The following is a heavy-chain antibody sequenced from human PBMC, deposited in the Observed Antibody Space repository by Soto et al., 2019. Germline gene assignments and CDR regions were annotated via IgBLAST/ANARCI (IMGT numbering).Heavy chain of an antibody. V-gene: IGHV3-30*18. D-gene: IGHD3-10*01. CDR1: GFTFSSHG. CDR2: IALDGSVS. Sequence: QVQLVESGGGVVQPGRSLRLSCAASGFTFSSHGMQWVRQAPGKGLEWVAVIALDGSVSYYTDSVRGRFTVSRDNSKNILYLQMDSLRDEDTAVYYCTKEFRHDNWFFEHWGQGMLVTVSS. J-gene: IGHJ4*02. CDR3: TKEFRHDNWFFEH.